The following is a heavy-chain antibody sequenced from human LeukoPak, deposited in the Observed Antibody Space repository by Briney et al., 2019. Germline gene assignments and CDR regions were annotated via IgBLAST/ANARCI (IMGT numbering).Heavy chain of an antibody. Sequence: PGGSLRLSCAASGFTFSSYVMHWVRQAPGKGLEWVAFIRYDGSNKYYADSVKGRFTISRDNSKNTLYLQMNSLRAEDTAVYYCAKALGGASDAFDIWGQGTMVTVSS. J-gene: IGHJ3*02. CDR3: AKALGGASDAFDI. CDR2: IRYDGSNK. CDR1: GFTFSSYV. D-gene: IGHD3-10*01. V-gene: IGHV3-30*02.